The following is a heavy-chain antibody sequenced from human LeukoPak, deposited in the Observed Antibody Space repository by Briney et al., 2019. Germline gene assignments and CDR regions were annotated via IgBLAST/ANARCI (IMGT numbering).Heavy chain of an antibody. J-gene: IGHJ4*02. CDR1: GGTFSSYA. CDR3: ARDSCSGGSCQGGY. V-gene: IGHV1-69*13. Sequence: ASVKVSCKASGGTFSSYAISWVRQAPGQGLEWMGGIIPIFGTANYAQKFQGRVTITADESTSTAYMELSSLRSEDTAVYYCARDSCSGGSCQGGYWGQGTLVTVSS. D-gene: IGHD2-15*01. CDR2: IIPIFGTA.